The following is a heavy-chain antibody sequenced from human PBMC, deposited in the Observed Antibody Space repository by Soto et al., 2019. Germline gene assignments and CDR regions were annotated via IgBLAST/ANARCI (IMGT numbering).Heavy chain of an antibody. J-gene: IGHJ4*02. V-gene: IGHV3-7*01. CDR3: AREIPNLWFDN. CDR2: IKPDEGEK. CDR1: GFPFDIYW. Sequence: GSLRLSCAASGFPFDIYWMSWVRQAPGKGLEWVANIKPDEGEKYYVDSVKGRFTISRDNAKNSLYLQMTTLRIEDTAVYYCAREIPNLWFDNWGQGALVTVSS. D-gene: IGHD2-21*01.